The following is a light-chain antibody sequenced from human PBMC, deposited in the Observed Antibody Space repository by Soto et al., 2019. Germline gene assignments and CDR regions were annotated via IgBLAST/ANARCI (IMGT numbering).Light chain of an antibody. J-gene: IGLJ1*01. CDR1: SSNVGAGYD. Sequence: QSALTQPPSVSGAPGQRVTISCTGSSSNVGAGYDVHWYQQLPGTAPKLLIYGNSNRPSGVPDRISGSKSGTSASLAITGLQAEDEADYYCQSYDSSLSGSYVFGTGTKVTVL. CDR3: QSYDSSLSGSYV. V-gene: IGLV1-40*01. CDR2: GNS.